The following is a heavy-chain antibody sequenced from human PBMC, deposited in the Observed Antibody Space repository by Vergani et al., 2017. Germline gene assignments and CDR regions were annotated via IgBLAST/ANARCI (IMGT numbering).Heavy chain of an antibody. V-gene: IGHV5-51*01. D-gene: IGHD2-2*02. Sequence: EVQLVQSGAEVKKPGESLEISCKGSGYSFTNYWIGWVRQMPGKGLEWMGSIYPDDSDTRYSPSFQGQVTISGDKSISTAYLQWSSLKASDTALYYCARRPLLCSGIPNCYRGNWFFDLWGRGTLVTVSS. CDR3: ARRPLLCSGIPNCYRGNWFFDL. J-gene: IGHJ2*01. CDR1: GYSFTNYW. CDR2: IYPDDSDT.